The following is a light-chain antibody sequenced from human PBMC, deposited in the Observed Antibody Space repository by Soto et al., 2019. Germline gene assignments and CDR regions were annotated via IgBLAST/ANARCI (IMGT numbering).Light chain of an antibody. CDR3: GTWDNSLRGVV. CDR2: END. V-gene: IGLV1-51*02. CDR1: SSNIGSKY. Sequence: QSVLTQPPSVSAAPGQKVTISCSGSSSNIGSKYVSWYQKLPGTAPKLLIYENDKRPSGIPDRFSGSKSGTSATLGITGLQTGDEADYYCGTWDNSLRGVVFGGGTKLTVL. J-gene: IGLJ2*01.